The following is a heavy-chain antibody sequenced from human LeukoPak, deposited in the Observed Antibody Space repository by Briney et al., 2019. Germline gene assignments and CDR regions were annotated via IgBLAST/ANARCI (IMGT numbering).Heavy chain of an antibody. CDR3: ARELLGGFDY. J-gene: IGHJ4*02. CDR2: ISSSGRTI. D-gene: IGHD1-26*01. V-gene: IGHV3-48*03. Sequence: GGSLRLSCAASGFTFSSYEMNWVRQAPGKGLEWVAYISSSGRTIYYADSVKGRFTISRDNAKNSLYLQMNSLRAEDTAVYYCARELLGGFDYWGQGTLVTVSS. CDR1: GFTFSSYE.